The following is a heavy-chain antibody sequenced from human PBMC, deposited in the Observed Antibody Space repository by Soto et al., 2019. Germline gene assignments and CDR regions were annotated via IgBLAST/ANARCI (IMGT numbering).Heavy chain of an antibody. Sequence: EVQLVESGGGLVQPGGSLRLSCVASGFTFSSYWMSWVRQAPGKGPEWVATIKQDGSEQYYGDSVRGRFTISRDNAKKSLSLQMNSLRVEDAAGYHFVRASPPLYSGTYTPDWGQGTLVTVSS. J-gene: IGHJ4*02. CDR2: IKQDGSEQ. CDR1: GFTFSSYW. V-gene: IGHV3-7*01. D-gene: IGHD1-26*01. CDR3: VRASPPLYSGTYTPD.